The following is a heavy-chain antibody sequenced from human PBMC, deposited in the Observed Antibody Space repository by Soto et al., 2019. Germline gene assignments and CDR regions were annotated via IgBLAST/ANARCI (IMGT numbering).Heavy chain of an antibody. CDR2: ISPYNGNT. V-gene: IGHV1-18*01. CDR1: GYTFTNFG. D-gene: IGHD4-17*01. CDR3: ARGRDDGDFYFDY. J-gene: IGHJ4*02. Sequence: QVQLVQSGAEVKKPGASVKVSCKASGYTFTNFGINWVRQAPGLGLEWVGWISPYNGNTQNVEKLQGRVTMTTDTSTSTAYMELRSLRSDDTAVYYCARGRDDGDFYFDYWVQGTLVTVSS.